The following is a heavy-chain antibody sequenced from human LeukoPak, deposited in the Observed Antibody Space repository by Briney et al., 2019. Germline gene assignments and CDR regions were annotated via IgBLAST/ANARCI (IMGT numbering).Heavy chain of an antibody. CDR3: ARVDYGIDY. V-gene: IGHV3-21*01. CDR2: ISGSGSYI. CDR1: GFTFSSYS. D-gene: IGHD4/OR15-4a*01. Sequence: GGSLRLSCAASGFTFSSYSMNWVRQAPGKGLEWVSSISGSGSYIYYADPVKSRFTISRDNAKNSLFLQMNSLRAEDTAVYYCARVDYGIDYWGQGTLVTVSS. J-gene: IGHJ4*02.